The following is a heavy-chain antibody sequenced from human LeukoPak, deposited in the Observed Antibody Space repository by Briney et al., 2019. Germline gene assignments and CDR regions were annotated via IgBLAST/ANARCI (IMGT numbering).Heavy chain of an antibody. Sequence: GGSLRLSCAASGFTFSSYTMNWVRQPPGKGLEWVSNIGTSSTTIYYADSVKGRFTISRDNSKNTLYLQMNSLRAEDTAVYYCARDGTTGYCSGGSCYSDYYYGMDVWGQGTTVTVSS. J-gene: IGHJ6*02. D-gene: IGHD2-15*01. CDR1: GFTFSSYT. CDR3: ARDGTTGYCSGGSCYSDYYYGMDV. V-gene: IGHV3-48*01. CDR2: IGTSSTTI.